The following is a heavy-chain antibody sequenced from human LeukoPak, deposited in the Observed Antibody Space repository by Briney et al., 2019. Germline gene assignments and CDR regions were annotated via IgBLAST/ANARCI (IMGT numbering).Heavy chain of an antibody. CDR3: ARHRPGERRFDP. CDR2: INYSGNT. CDR1: GGSIRNDY. V-gene: IGHV4-59*08. Sequence: SETLSLTCAVSGGSIRNDYWSWIRQPPGEGLEWIAYINYSGNTNYNPSLESRVTISVDTSKNLFSLKFTSVTAADTAVYYCARHRPGERRFDPWGQGTLVTVSS. J-gene: IGHJ5*02. D-gene: IGHD3-16*01.